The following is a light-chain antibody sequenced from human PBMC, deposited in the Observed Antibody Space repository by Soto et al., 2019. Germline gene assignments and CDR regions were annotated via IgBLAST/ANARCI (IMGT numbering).Light chain of an antibody. V-gene: IGKV3-20*01. J-gene: IGKJ4*01. CDR1: QTVSNTY. Sequence: EIVLTQFPGALSLSPGERVTLSCRASQTVSNTYLAWYQQKSGQAPKFLIYGASNRATGIPDRFSGSGSGTDFPLNNRRLEPEDFSVYFFQEYGALPPTFGGGTKVEIK. CDR2: GAS. CDR3: QEYGALPPT.